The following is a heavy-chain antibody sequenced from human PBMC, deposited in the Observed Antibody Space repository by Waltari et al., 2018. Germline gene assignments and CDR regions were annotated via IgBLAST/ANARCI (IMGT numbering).Heavy chain of an antibody. CDR1: GFTFSSYN. D-gene: IGHD6-25*01. J-gene: IGHJ4*02. CDR2: ITSSSSYI. V-gene: IGHV3-21*04. CDR3: AKSYSSANDY. Sequence: EVHLVESGGGLVKPGGSLRLSCAASGFTFSSYNMNWVRQAPGKGLEWVSSITSSSSYIYYEDSMKGRITISRDNSKNTLYLQMNSLRAEDTAVYYCAKSYSSANDYWGQGTLVTVSS.